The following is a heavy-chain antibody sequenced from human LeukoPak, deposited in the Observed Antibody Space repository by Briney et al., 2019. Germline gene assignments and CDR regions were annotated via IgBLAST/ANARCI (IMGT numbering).Heavy chain of an antibody. CDR1: GFTFSSYG. J-gene: IGHJ6*02. Sequence: GRSLRLSCAASGFTFSSYGMHWVRQAPGKGLEWVAVISYDGSNKYYADSVKGRFTISRDNSKSTLYLQMNSLRAEDTAVYYCAKDRDSSSWYQLYYYYGMDVWGQGTTVTVSS. CDR3: AKDRDSSSWYQLYYYYGMDV. D-gene: IGHD6-13*01. CDR2: ISYDGSNK. V-gene: IGHV3-30*18.